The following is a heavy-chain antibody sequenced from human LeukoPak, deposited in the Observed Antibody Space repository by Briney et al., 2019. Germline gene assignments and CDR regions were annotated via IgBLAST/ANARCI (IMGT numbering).Heavy chain of an antibody. D-gene: IGHD2-15*01. V-gene: IGHV1-18*01. Sequence: ASVKVSCKASGYTFTSYGISWVRQAPGQGLEWMGWIGAYNGNTNYAQKLQGRVTMTTDTSTSTAYMELRSLRSDDTAVYYCARVKGGSGDYYYMDVWGKGTTVTVSS. CDR2: IGAYNGNT. CDR3: ARVKGGSGDYYYMDV. J-gene: IGHJ6*03. CDR1: GYTFTSYG.